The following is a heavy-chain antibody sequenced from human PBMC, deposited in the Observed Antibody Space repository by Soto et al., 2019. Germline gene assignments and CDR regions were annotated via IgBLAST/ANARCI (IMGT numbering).Heavy chain of an antibody. D-gene: IGHD4-4*01. V-gene: IGHV1-69*13. CDR3: ASSGPALMTTPMYF. CDR2: IIPIFGTA. CDR1: GGTFSSYA. Sequence: GASVKVSCKASGGTFSSYAISWVRQAPGQGLEWMGGIIPIFGTANYAQKFQGRVTITADESTSTAYMELSSLRSEDTAVYYCASSGPALMTTPMYFWGQGTTVTVSS. J-gene: IGHJ6*02.